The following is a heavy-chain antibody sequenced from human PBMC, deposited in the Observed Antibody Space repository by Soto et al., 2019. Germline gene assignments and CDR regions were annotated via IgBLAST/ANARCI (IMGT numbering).Heavy chain of an antibody. J-gene: IGHJ5*02. Sequence: VASVTVSGNASRYTCTMYSISWVRQAPAQGLEWMGWISAYNGNTNYAQKRQGRVTMTTDTSTSTAYMELRRLRADDTAVYYCARVVVVAARGPWFDPWGQGTLVTVSS. D-gene: IGHD2-15*01. V-gene: IGHV1-18*04. CDR2: ISAYNGNT. CDR3: ARVVVVAARGPWFDP. CDR1: RYTCTMYS.